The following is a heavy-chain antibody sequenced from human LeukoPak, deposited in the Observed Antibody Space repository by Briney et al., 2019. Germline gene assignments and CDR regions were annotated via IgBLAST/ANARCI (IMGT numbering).Heavy chain of an antibody. V-gene: IGHV3-48*03. CDR2: ISASGTLT. CDR1: GFSFSSYE. D-gene: IGHD6-25*01. J-gene: IGHJ6*04. Sequence: GGSLRPSCAASGFSFSSYEMNWVRQAPGKGLEWISYISASGTLTHYADSVEGRFTISRDNAKNSLYLQMNSLRGEDTALYYCARDGTPIYSSGWVYMDVWGKGTTVTISS. CDR3: ARDGTPIYSSGWVYMDV.